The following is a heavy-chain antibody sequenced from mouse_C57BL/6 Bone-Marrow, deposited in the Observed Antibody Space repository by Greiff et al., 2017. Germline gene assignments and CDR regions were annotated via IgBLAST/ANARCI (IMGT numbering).Heavy chain of an antibody. J-gene: IGHJ2*01. CDR1: GYAFSSSW. D-gene: IGHD1-1*01. CDR2: IYPGDGDT. CDR3: ARSGLITTVVPYYFDY. Sequence: QVQLQQSGPELVKPGASVKISCKASGYAFSSSWMNWVKQRPGKGLEWIGRIYPGDGDTNYNGKFKGKATLTADKSSSTAYMQLSSLTSEDSAVYFCARSGLITTVVPYYFDYWGQGTTLAVSS. V-gene: IGHV1-82*01.